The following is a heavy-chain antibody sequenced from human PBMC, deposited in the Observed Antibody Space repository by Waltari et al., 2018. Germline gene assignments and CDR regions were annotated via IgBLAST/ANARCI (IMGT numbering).Heavy chain of an antibody. CDR1: GGTFSSYA. J-gene: IGHJ4*02. CDR2: INAGNGNT. CDR3: ASWVAAALDY. Sequence: QVQLVQSGAEVQKPGSSVKVSCKASGGTFSSYAIRWVRQAPGQGLEWMGRINAGNGNTKYSQKFQGRVTITRDTSASTAYMELSSLRSEDTAVYYCASWVAAALDYWGQGTLVTVSS. V-gene: IGHV1-3*01. D-gene: IGHD2-15*01.